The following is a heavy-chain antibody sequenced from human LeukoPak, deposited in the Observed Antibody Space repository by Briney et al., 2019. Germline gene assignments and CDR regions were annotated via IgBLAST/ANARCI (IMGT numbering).Heavy chain of an antibody. V-gene: IGHV4-4*07. J-gene: IGHJ4*02. Sequence: SETLSLTCTVSGGSISSYYWSWIRQPAGKGLEWIGRIYTSGSTNYNPSLKSRVTMSVDTSKSQFSLKLSSVTAADTAVYYCARSMHITMVRGVIINPSYYFDYWGQGTLVTVSS. CDR1: GGSISSYY. CDR3: ARSMHITMVRGVIINPSYYFDY. CDR2: IYTSGST. D-gene: IGHD3-10*01.